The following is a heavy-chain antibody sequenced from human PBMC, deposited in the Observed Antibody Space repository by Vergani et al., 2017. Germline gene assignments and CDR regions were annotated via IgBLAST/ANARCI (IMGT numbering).Heavy chain of an antibody. CDR3: AKQGFDY. CDR1: GYTFTSYD. CDR2: MKPNSGNT. J-gene: IGHJ4*02. Sequence: QVQLVQSGAEVKKPGASVKVSCKVSGYTFTSYDIKWVRQATGQGLVWMGWMKPNSGNTGYAQTSQGRVTMTRNTSISTAYMELTSLRSENTAVYYCAKQGFDYWGQGTLVTVSS. D-gene: IGHD6-13*01. V-gene: IGHV1-8*01.